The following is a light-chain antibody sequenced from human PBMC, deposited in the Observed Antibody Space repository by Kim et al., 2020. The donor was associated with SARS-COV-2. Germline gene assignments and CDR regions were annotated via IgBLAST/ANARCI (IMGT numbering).Light chain of an antibody. CDR3: QLWDSRSGAV. CDR1: NMRQKT. CDR2: YDD. Sequence: APWQTAVIAYGSDNMRQKTVYWCQHRPGQAPVVVIYYDDDRPSGRPERFSGANSGNTATLTISRVEAGDEADYYCQLWDSRSGAVFGGGTQLTVL. V-gene: IGLV3-21*01. J-gene: IGLJ2*01.